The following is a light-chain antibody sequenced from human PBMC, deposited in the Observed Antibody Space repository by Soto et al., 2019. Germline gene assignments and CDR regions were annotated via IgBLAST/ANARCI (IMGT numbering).Light chain of an antibody. V-gene: IGLV2-14*01. CDR1: FSDVGGYDY. CDR2: EVT. J-gene: IGLJ1*01. CDR3: SSHTSGSTRV. Sequence: QSALTQPASVSGSPGQSIAISCTGTFSDVGGYDYVSWYQQHPDKAPKLMIYEVTKRPSGVSNRLSGSKSGNTASLTISGLQPEDEADYYCSSHTSGSTRVFGSGTKVTVL.